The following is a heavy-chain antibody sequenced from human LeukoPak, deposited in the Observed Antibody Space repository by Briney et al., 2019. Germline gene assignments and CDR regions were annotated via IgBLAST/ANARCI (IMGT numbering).Heavy chain of an antibody. D-gene: IGHD3-3*01. Sequence: GGSLRLSCAASGFTFSSCAMSWVRQAPGKGLEWVSAISGSGGSTYYADSVKGRFTISRDNSKNTLYLQMNSLRAEDTAVYYCAKDREGDFWSGYSLFDYWGQGTLVTVSS. V-gene: IGHV3-23*01. CDR3: AKDREGDFWSGYSLFDY. CDR2: ISGSGGST. J-gene: IGHJ4*02. CDR1: GFTFSSCA.